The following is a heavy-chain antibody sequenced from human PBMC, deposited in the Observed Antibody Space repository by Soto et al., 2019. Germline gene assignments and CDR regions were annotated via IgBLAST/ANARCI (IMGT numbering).Heavy chain of an antibody. Sequence: SETLSLTCTVSGGSISSGDYYWSWIRQPPGMGLEWIGYIYYSGSTYYNPSLKSRVTISVDTSKNQFSLKLSSVTAADTAVYYCARESRYYDILTGYYYYYGMDVWGQGTTVTV. V-gene: IGHV4-30-4*01. CDR1: GGSISSGDYY. CDR2: IYYSGST. D-gene: IGHD3-9*01. CDR3: ARESRYYDILTGYYYYYGMDV. J-gene: IGHJ6*02.